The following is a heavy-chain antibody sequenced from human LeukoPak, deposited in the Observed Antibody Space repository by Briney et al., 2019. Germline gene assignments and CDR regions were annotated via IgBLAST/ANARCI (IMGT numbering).Heavy chain of an antibody. Sequence: SETLSLTCTVSGGSISSYYWSWIRQPPGKGLEWIGYIYYSGSTYYNPSLKSRVTISVDTSKNQFSLKLSSVTAADTAVYYCARLYDSSGYLARGAFDIWGQGTMVTVSS. CDR3: ARLYDSSGYLARGAFDI. J-gene: IGHJ3*02. D-gene: IGHD3-22*01. CDR1: GGSISSYY. V-gene: IGHV4-59*12. CDR2: IYYSGST.